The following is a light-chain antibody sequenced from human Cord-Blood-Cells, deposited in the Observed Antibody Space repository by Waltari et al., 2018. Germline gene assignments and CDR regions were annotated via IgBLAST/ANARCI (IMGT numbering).Light chain of an antibody. V-gene: IGLV2-11*01. CDR3: CSYAGSYTFV. CDR1: SSAVVGYNS. J-gene: IGLJ1*01. Sequence: QSALTQPRSVSGSPGQSVTISFTGTSSAVVGYNSVPWYQQHPGKAPTLMIYDGSKRPSGVPDRFSGSKSGNTASLTISGLQAEDEADYYCCSYAGSYTFVFGTGTKVTVL. CDR2: DGS.